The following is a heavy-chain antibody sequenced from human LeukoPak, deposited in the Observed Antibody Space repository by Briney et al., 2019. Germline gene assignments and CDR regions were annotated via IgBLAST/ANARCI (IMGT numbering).Heavy chain of an antibody. D-gene: IGHD2-2*01. Sequence: ASVKVSCKASGGTFSSYAISWVRQAPGQGLEWMGGIIPIFGTANYAQKFQGRVTITADESTSTAYMELSSLRSEDTAVYYCAIGGNIVVVPAAKYYYYMDVWGKGTTVTISS. CDR2: IIPIFGTA. V-gene: IGHV1-69*13. CDR3: AIGGNIVVVPAAKYYYYMDV. J-gene: IGHJ6*03. CDR1: GGTFSSYA.